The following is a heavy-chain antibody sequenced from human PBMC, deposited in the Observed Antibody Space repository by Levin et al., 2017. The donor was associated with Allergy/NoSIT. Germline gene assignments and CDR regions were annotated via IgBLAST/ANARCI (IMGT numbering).Heavy chain of an antibody. CDR1: GFTVSSNY. Sequence: GGSLRLSCAASGFTVSSNYMSWVRQAPGKGLEWVSVIYSGGSTYYADSVKGRFTISRDNSKNTLYLQMNSLRAEDTAVYYCARLFESREYPFYYYYYYMDGWGKGTTVTVSS. CDR3: ARLFESREYPFYYYYYYMDG. J-gene: IGHJ6*03. D-gene: IGHD2-2*01. V-gene: IGHV3-66*01. CDR2: IYSGGST.